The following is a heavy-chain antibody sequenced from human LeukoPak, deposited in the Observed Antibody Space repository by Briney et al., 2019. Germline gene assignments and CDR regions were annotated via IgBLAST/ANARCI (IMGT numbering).Heavy chain of an antibody. Sequence: GGSLRLSCAASGFTFSNAWMSWVRQAPGKGLEWVSVIYSGGRTYYADSVRGRFTISRDKSRNTLYLQMNSLRVEDTAVCYCARFSAGTPSDFWGQGTLVTVSS. CDR1: GFTFSNAW. J-gene: IGHJ4*02. CDR3: ARFSAGTPSDF. CDR2: IYSGGRT. D-gene: IGHD6-19*01. V-gene: IGHV3-53*01.